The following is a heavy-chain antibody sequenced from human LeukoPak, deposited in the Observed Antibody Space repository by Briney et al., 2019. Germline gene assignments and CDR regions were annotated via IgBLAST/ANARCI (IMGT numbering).Heavy chain of an antibody. CDR2: IYYSGST. V-gene: IGHV4-31*03. J-gene: IGHJ5*02. Sequence: SETLSLTCTVSGGFISSGGYYWSWIRQHPGKGLEWIGYIYYSGSTYSNPSLKSRVTISVDTSKNQFSLNLSSVTAADTAVYYCARYCSSTNCYKGGFDPWGQGTLVTVSS. CDR3: ARYCSSTNCYKGGFDP. D-gene: IGHD2-2*02. CDR1: GGFISSGGYY.